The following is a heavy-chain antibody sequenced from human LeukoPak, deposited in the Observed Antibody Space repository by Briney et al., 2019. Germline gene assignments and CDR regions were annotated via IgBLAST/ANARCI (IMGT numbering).Heavy chain of an antibody. CDR2: IHYSGST. Sequence: SQTLSLTCTVSGGSISSYYWSWIRQSPEKGLEWIGYIHYSGSTNYNPSLKSRVTISVDRPKNQFSLKLSPVTAADTAVYYCARVLGSSGFYYFDCWGQGTLVTVSS. V-gene: IGHV4-59*01. CDR1: GGSISSYY. D-gene: IGHD3-22*01. CDR3: ARVLGSSGFYYFDC. J-gene: IGHJ4*02.